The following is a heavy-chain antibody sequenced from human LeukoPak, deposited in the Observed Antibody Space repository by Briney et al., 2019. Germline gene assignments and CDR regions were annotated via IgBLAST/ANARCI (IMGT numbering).Heavy chain of an antibody. D-gene: IGHD3-10*01. CDR1: GGSFSGYY. CDR3: ARFRYGSGSYYIDY. V-gene: IGHV4-34*01. CDR2: INHSGST. Sequence: SETLSLTCAVYGGSFSGYYWSWIRQPPGKGLEWIGEINHSGSTNYNPSLKSRVTISVDTSKNQFSLKLSSVTAADTAVYYCARFRYGSGSYYIDYWSQGTLVTVSP. J-gene: IGHJ4*02.